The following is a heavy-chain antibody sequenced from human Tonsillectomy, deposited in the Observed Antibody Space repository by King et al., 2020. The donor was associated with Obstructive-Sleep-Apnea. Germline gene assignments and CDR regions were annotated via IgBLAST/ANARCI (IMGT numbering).Heavy chain of an antibody. J-gene: IGHJ4*02. Sequence: VQLQESGPGLVKPSETLSLTCTVSGYSISSAYYWGWIRQPPGKGLEWMGSIYHSGSTYYNPSLKSRVTISVDTSKNQFSLKLSSVTAADTAVYYCARDFPGPVDRVVAKSGGDYWGQGTLVTVSS. CDR1: GYSISSAYY. D-gene: IGHD3-10*01. V-gene: IGHV4-38-2*02. CDR2: IYHSGST. CDR3: ARDFPGPVDRVVAKSGGDY.